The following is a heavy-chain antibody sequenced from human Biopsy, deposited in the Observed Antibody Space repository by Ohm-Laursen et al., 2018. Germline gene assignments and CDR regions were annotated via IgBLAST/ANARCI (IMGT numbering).Heavy chain of an antibody. Sequence: SVKVSCNVSGYTLTELSMHWVRQAPGKGLEWMGGFAPENGKTVYARNFQARVSMTEDTSTDTAYMELRSLRSEDTAVYYCAADINVWNVNYWGQGTQVTVSS. D-gene: IGHD1-1*01. CDR3: AADINVWNVNY. V-gene: IGHV1-24*01. CDR1: GYTLTELS. J-gene: IGHJ4*02. CDR2: FAPENGKT.